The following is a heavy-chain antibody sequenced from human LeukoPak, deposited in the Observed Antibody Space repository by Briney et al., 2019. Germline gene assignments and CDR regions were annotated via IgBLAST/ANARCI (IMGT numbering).Heavy chain of an antibody. Sequence: PGGSLRLSCAASGFTFSSYWMHWVRQAPGKGLEWVSRINSDGSSTDYADSVKGRFTISRDNAKNTQYLQMNRQRAEDTAVYYCLSRYNGDRLRAPDYWGQGTLVTVSS. CDR3: LSRYNGDRLRAPDY. D-gene: IGHD3-16*01. CDR1: GFTFSSYW. CDR2: INSDGSST. J-gene: IGHJ4*02. V-gene: IGHV3-74*01.